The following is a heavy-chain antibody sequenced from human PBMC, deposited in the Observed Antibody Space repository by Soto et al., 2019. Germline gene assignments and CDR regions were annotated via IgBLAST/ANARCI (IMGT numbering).Heavy chain of an antibody. J-gene: IGHJ4*02. CDR2: IYYSGST. CDR3: ARQGGDFSSSWCSG. Sequence: QLQLQESGPGLVKPSETLSLTCTVSGGSISSSSYYWGWIRQPPGKGLEWIGSIYYSGSTYYNPSLKSRVTISVDTSKNQFSLKLSSVTAADTAVYYCARQGGDFSSSWCSGWGQGTLVTVSS. D-gene: IGHD6-13*01. V-gene: IGHV4-39*01. CDR1: GGSISSSSYY.